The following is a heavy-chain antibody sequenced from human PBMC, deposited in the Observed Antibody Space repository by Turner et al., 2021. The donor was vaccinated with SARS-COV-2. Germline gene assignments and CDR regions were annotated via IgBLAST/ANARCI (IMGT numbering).Heavy chain of an antibody. V-gene: IGHV4-39*01. CDR1: GGSISSCTYY. J-gene: IGHJ6*02. D-gene: IGHD5-18*01. CDR2: IYYSGST. Sequence: QLQLQESRPGLVKPSETPSLTCTLSGGSISSCTYYRGWIRQPPRKGLGWIGNIYYSGSTYYNTSLKSRVSISVDTSKNQFSLKLSSVTAADTAVYYCARLMDTAMNYYGMDVWGQGTTVTVSS. CDR3: ARLMDTAMNYYGMDV.